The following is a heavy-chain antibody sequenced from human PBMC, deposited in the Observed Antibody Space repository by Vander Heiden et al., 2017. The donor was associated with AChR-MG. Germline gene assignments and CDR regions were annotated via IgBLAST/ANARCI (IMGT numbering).Heavy chain of an antibody. CDR2: ISGSGGST. CDR3: AKEPSYIWTGYSYFDY. J-gene: IGHJ4*02. V-gene: IGHV3-23*01. D-gene: IGHD3-9*01. Sequence: EVQLLESGGGLVQPGGSLRLSCAASGFTFSSYAMSWVRQASGKGLEWVSAISGSGGSTYYADSVKGRFTISRDNSKNTLYLQMNSLRAEDTAVYYCAKEPSYIWTGYSYFDYWGQGTLVTVSS. CDR1: GFTFSSYA.